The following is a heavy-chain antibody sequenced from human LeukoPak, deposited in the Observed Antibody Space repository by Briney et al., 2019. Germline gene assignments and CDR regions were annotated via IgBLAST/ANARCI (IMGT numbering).Heavy chain of an antibody. Sequence: PGGSLRLSCAASGFTFSSYSMNWVRQAPGKGLEWVSYISSSSSTIYYADSVKGRFTISRDNAKNSLYLQMNSLRAEDTAVYYCARDRGTWSYLELGFDPWGQGTLVTVSS. V-gene: IGHV3-48*01. CDR1: GFTFSSYS. D-gene: IGHD1-26*01. CDR3: ARDRGTWSYLELGFDP. CDR2: ISSSSSTI. J-gene: IGHJ5*02.